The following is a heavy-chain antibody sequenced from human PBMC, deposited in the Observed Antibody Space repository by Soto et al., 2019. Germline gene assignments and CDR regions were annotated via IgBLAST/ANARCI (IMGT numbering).Heavy chain of an antibody. CDR1: GYSFTSYW. J-gene: IGHJ5*02. CDR2: VYPGDSDT. D-gene: IGHD6-19*01. Sequence: PGESLKISCKGSGYSFTSYWIGWVRQMPGKGLEWMGIVYPGDSDTRYSPSFQGQVTISADKSISTAYLQWSSLKALDTAMYYRARLTGYSSGWYDWFDPWGQGTLVTVSS. CDR3: ARLTGYSSGWYDWFDP. V-gene: IGHV5-51*01.